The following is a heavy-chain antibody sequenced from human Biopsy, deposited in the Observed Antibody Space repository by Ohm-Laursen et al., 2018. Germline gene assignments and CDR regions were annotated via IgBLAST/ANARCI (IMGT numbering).Heavy chain of an antibody. CDR2: FAPENGKT. Sequence: EASVKVSCKFSGYAVTEFSMHWVRQAPGKGLEWMGGFAPENGKTIYAQKFQGRVTMTEDTSTDTAYMELSSLRSEDTAVYYCAADINVWNVNYWGQGTQVTVSS. CDR3: AADINVWNVNY. V-gene: IGHV1-24*01. J-gene: IGHJ4*02. D-gene: IGHD1-1*01. CDR1: GYAVTEFS.